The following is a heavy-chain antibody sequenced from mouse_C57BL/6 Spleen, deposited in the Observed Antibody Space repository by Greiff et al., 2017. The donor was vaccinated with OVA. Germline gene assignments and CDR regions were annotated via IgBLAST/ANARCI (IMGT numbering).Heavy chain of an antibody. CDR1: GFTFSDYG. CDR3: AREELFYYFDY. J-gene: IGHJ2*01. D-gene: IGHD1-3*01. Sequence: DVHLVESGGGLVKPGGSLKLSCAASGFTFSDYGMHWVRQAPEKGLEWVAYISSGSSTIYYADTVKGRFTISRDNAKNTLFLQMTSLRSEDTAMYYCAREELFYYFDYWGQGTTLTVSS. CDR2: ISSGSSTI. V-gene: IGHV5-17*01.